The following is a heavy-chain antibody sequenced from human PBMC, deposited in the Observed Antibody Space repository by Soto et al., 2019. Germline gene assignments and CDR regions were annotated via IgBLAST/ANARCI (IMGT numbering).Heavy chain of an antibody. CDR2: ISDDGSNN. J-gene: IGHJ4*02. CDR3: ARYLIRDGYQPDY. Sequence: QVQLVESGGGVVQPGRSLRLSCEASGFTFSRYAMHWGRQAPGKGLEWVALISDDGSNNLYADSVKGRFTISRDNSKNTLYLEMNSLRVEDTAVYYCARYLIRDGYQPDYWGQGTLVTVSS. V-gene: IGHV3-30-3*01. D-gene: IGHD5-12*01. CDR1: GFTFSRYA.